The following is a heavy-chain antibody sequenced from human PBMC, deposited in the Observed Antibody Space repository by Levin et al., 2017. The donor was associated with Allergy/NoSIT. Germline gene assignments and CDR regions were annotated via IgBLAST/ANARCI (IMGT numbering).Heavy chain of an antibody. V-gene: IGHV3-11*01. CDR3: ARGGSTIFGVVTS. D-gene: IGHD3-3*01. J-gene: IGHJ5*02. Sequence: GGSLRLSCAGSGFSFSDYYMRWIRQTPGKGLEWISYINSRATTTYYADSVKGRFTISRDNAKNSLYLQMNNLRADDTAIYYCARGGSTIFGVVTSWGQGVPVTVSS. CDR2: INSRATTT. CDR1: GFSFSDYY.